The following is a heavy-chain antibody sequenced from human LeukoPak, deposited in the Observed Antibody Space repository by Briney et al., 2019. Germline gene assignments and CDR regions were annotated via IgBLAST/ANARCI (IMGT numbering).Heavy chain of an antibody. J-gene: IGHJ4*02. D-gene: IGHD7-27*01. V-gene: IGHV1-69*13. CDR2: IIPIFGTA. Sequence: AASVKVSCKASGYTFTTYGISWVRQAPGQGLEWMGGIIPIFGTANYAQKFQGRVTITADESTSTAYMELSSLRSEDTAVYYCARDPGPRGQGNYWGQGTLVTVSS. CDR3: ARDPGPRGQGNY. CDR1: GYTFTTYG.